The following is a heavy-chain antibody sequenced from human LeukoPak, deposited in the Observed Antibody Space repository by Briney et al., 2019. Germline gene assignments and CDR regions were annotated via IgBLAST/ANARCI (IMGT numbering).Heavy chain of an antibody. CDR3: ARGLPLGYYDSSGYPTPYYFDY. V-gene: IGHV4-34*01. Sequence: PSETLSLTCAVYGGSFSGYYWRWIRQPPGKGLEWIGEINHSGSTNYNPSLKSRVTISVDTSKNQFSLKLSSVTAADTAVYYCARGLPLGYYDSSGYPTPYYFDYWGQGTLVTVSS. D-gene: IGHD3-22*01. J-gene: IGHJ4*02. CDR2: INHSGST. CDR1: GGSFSGYY.